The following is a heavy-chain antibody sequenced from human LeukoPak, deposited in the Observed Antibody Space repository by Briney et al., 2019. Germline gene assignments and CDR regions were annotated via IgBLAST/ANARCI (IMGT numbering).Heavy chain of an antibody. D-gene: IGHD3-9*01. V-gene: IGHV3-23*01. CDR1: GFTFSSYA. Sequence: GGSLRLSCVASGFTFSSYAMSWVRQAPGKGLEWVSAIGGRGGGTYYADSVKGRFTVSRDDSKNTLYLQMNSLRAEDTAVYYCAKWGDYDILTGYYDSDYWGREPWSPSPQ. J-gene: IGHJ4*02. CDR3: AKWGDYDILTGYYDSDY. CDR2: IGGRGGGT.